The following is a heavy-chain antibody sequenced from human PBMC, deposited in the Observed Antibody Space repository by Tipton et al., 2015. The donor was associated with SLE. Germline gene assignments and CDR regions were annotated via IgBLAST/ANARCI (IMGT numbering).Heavy chain of an antibody. CDR3: ASGILTGYAAFDI. D-gene: IGHD3-9*01. V-gene: IGHV4-34*01. CDR2: INHSGST. Sequence: AGLVKPSETLFLTCAVYGGSFSGYYWSWIRQPPGKGLEWIGEINHSGSTNYKPSLKSRVTISVDTSKNQFSLKLSSVTAADTAVYYCASGILTGYAAFDIWGPGTMVAVSS. J-gene: IGHJ3*02. CDR1: GGSFSGYY.